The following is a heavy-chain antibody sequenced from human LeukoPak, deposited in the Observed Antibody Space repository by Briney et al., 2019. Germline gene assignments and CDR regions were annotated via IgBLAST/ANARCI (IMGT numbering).Heavy chain of an antibody. CDR2: IYTGGST. CDR3: ARANYYGSHSDTFDI. CDR1: GFTVSSNY. Sequence: GGSLRLSCAASGFTVSSNYMSWVRQAPGKGLEGVSVIYTGGSTHYADSVKGRFTISRDNSKNTLYLQMNSLRAEDTAVYFCARANYYGSHSDTFDIWGQGTMITVSS. D-gene: IGHD3-10*01. V-gene: IGHV3-66*01. J-gene: IGHJ3*02.